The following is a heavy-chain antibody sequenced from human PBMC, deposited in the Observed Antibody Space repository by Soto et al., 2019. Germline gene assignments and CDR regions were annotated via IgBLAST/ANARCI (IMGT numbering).Heavy chain of an antibody. V-gene: IGHV1-69*02. J-gene: IGHJ6*03. Sequence: QVQLVQSGAEVKKPGSSVKVSCKASGGTFSSYTISWVRQAPGQGLEWMGRIIPILGIASYAQKFQGRVTITADKSTSTAYMELSSLRSEDTAVYYCARGYCSSTSCQEYYYYYMDVWGKGTTVTVSS. D-gene: IGHD2-2*01. CDR3: ARGYCSSTSCQEYYYYYMDV. CDR1: GGTFSSYT. CDR2: IIPILGIA.